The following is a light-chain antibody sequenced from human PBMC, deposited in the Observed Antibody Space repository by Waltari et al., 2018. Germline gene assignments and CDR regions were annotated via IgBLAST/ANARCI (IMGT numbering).Light chain of an antibody. CDR3: RQGTHWPWT. CDR2: NVS. Sequence: DVVPTQSPLSMPVTLGQPASISCSCTQSLVYSDGNTYLSWFQQRPGQSPRRLIYNVSNRDSGGPDRFSGRGSGTDFTLKISRVEAEDVGVYYCRQGTHWPWTFGQGTKVEIK. V-gene: IGKV2-30*01. J-gene: IGKJ1*01. CDR1: QSLVYSDGNTY.